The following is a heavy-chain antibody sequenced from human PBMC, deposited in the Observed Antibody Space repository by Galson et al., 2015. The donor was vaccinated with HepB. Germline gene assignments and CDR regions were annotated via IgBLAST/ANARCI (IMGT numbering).Heavy chain of an antibody. D-gene: IGHD3-10*01. J-gene: IGHJ6*02. CDR2: ISGSGGST. Sequence: SLRLSCAASGFTFSSYAMSWVRQAPGKGLEWVSAISGSGGSTYYADSVKGRFTISRDNSKNTLYLQMNSLRAEDTAVYYCARDDYGSGSYPPYYYYGMDVWGQGTTVTVSS. V-gene: IGHV3-23*01. CDR1: GFTFSSYA. CDR3: ARDDYGSGSYPPYYYYGMDV.